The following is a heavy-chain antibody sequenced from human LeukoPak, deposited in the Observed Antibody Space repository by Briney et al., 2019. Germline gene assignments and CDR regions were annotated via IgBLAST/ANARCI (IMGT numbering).Heavy chain of an antibody. V-gene: IGHV1-46*01. D-gene: IGHD4-23*01. J-gene: IGHJ4*02. CDR1: GYTFTSYY. Sequence: GASVKVSCKASGYTFTSYYMHWVRQAPGQGLEWMGIINPSGGSTSYAQKFQGRVTMTRDTSTSTVYMELSSLRSEDTAVYYCARDGVYGGNSRTPFDYWGQGTLVTVSS. CDR3: ARDGVYGGNSRTPFDY. CDR2: INPSGGST.